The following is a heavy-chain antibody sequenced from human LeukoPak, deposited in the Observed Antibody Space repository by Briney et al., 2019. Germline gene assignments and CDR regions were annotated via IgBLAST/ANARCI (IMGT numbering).Heavy chain of an antibody. D-gene: IGHD5-18*01. CDR3: ARGGIPIQLWPHYLDY. J-gene: IGHJ4*02. V-gene: IGHV1-69*01. CDR2: SIPIFGTA. CDR1: GGTFSSYA. Sequence: SVKVSCKASGGTFSSYAISWVRQAPGQGLEWMGGSIPIFGTANYAQKFQGRVTITADESTSTAYMELSSLRSEDTAVYYCARGGIPIQLWPHYLDYWGQGPLVPVSS.